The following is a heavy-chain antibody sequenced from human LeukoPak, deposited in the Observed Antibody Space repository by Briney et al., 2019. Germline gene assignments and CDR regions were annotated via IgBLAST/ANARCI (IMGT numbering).Heavy chain of an antibody. J-gene: IGHJ4*02. CDR2: ISAYNGNT. CDR3: ARLGRYSSSDQARLDY. D-gene: IGHD6-13*01. Sequence: ASVKVSCKASGGTFSSYAISWVRQAPGQGLEWMGWISAYNGNTNYAQKLQGRVTMTTDSSTSTAYMELRSLRSDDTAVYYCARLGRYSSSDQARLDYWGQGTLVTVSS. CDR1: GGTFSSYA. V-gene: IGHV1-18*01.